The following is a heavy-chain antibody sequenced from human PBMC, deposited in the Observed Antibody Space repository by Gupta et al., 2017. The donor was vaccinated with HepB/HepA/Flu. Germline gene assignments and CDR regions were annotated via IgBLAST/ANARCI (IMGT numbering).Heavy chain of an antibody. CDR2: IKQHGSER. J-gene: IGHJ5*02. Sequence: EVQLVESGGGLVQPGGSLRLSCAASGFTFSSYWMSWVRQAPGKGLEWVATIKQHGSERYYVDSVKGRFTISRDNAKNSLYLQMNSLRAEDTAVYYCARDRSVDGIDPWGQGTLVTVSS. CDR3: ARDRSVDGIDP. V-gene: IGHV3-7*01. CDR1: GFTFSSYW. D-gene: IGHD3-16*02.